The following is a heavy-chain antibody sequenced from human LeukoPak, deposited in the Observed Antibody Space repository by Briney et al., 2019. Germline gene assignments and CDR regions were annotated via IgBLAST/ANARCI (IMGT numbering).Heavy chain of an antibody. Sequence: SETLSLTCAVYGGSFSGYYWSWIRQPPGKGLEWIGEINHSGSTNYNPSLKSRVTISVDTSKNQFSLKLSSVTAADTAVYYCASSGWYEGGIDWGQGTLVTVSS. J-gene: IGHJ4*02. CDR1: GGSFSGYY. D-gene: IGHD6-19*01. V-gene: IGHV4-34*01. CDR3: ASSGWYEGGID. CDR2: INHSGST.